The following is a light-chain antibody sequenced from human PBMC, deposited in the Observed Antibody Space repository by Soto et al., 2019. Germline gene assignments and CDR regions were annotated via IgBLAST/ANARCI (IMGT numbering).Light chain of an antibody. CDR1: QNIGNY. J-gene: IGKJ2*01. CDR2: AVV. Sequence: DIQMTQSPSSLSASVGDRVTITCRASQNIGNYLNWYQQQPGKAPKALIFAVVNLQRGVPSRFSGSGSGTDFTLSISSLQPEDFATYYCQQSDSSPYTFGQGTKLEIK. V-gene: IGKV1-39*01. CDR3: QQSDSSPYT.